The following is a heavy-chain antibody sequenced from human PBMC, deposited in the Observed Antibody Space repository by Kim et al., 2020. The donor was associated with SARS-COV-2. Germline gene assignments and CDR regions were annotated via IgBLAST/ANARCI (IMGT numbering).Heavy chain of an antibody. CDR1: GFTFSSYG. CDR2: ISYDGSNK. V-gene: IGHV3-30*18. Sequence: GGSLRLSCAASGFTFSSYGMHWVRQAPGKGLEWVAVISYDGSNKYYADSVKGRFTISRDNSKNTLYLQMNSLRAEDTAVYYCAKDQQLWFLNYYFDYWG. CDR3: AKDQQLWFLNYYFDY. J-gene: IGHJ4*01. D-gene: IGHD5-18*01.